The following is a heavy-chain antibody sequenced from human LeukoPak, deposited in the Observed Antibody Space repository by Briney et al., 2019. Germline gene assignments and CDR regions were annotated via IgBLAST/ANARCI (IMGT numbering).Heavy chain of an antibody. Sequence: SETLSLTCTVSGGSIGSSSYYWGWIRQPPGKGLEWIGSIYYSGSTYYNPSLKSRVTISVDTSKNQFSLKLSSVTAADTAVYYCARAEYYFDYGGQGTLVTVSS. J-gene: IGHJ4*02. CDR2: IYYSGST. CDR1: GGSIGSSSYY. V-gene: IGHV4-39*01. CDR3: ARAEYYFDY.